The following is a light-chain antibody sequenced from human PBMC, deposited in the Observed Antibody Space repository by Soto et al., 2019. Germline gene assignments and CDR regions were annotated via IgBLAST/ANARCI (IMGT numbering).Light chain of an antibody. CDR1: ECLLRSAYNY. CDR2: LAS. CDR3: QQYITTPHT. J-gene: IGKJ1*01. V-gene: IGKV2-28*01. Sequence: DIVMTQSPLSLPVTPGAPASMSCRSSECLLRSAYNYVKWYLQKPGQSPQLLIYLASNRASGVPNRFSGSGSGTDFTLNISRLQADDVAVYYCQQYITTPHTFGQGTKLEIK.